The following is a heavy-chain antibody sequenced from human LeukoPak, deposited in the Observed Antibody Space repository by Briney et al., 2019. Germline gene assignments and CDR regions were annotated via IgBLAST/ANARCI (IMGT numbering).Heavy chain of an antibody. D-gene: IGHD3-22*01. CDR3: AIMHGYYDGSGYWVQ. J-gene: IGHJ4*02. Sequence: ASVKVSCKASGGTFSSYAISWVRQAPGQGLEWMGGIIPIFGTANYAQKFQGRVTITTDESTSTAYMELSSLRSEDTALYYCAIMHGYYDGSGYWVQWGQGALVTVSS. CDR2: IIPIFGTA. CDR1: GGTFSSYA. V-gene: IGHV1-69*05.